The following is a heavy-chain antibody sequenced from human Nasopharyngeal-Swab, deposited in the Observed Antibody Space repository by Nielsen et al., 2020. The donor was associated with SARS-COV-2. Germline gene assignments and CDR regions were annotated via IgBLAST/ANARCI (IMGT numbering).Heavy chain of an antibody. V-gene: IGHV4-59*12. CDR3: ARSNSGSYYGFDK. Sequence: VSLRLSCSVSGGSISSFYWSWIRQPPGSGLEWMGYFSNGETTIYNPSLKRRVTISVDTSNNQFSLKMTSVSAADTAVYYWARSNSGSYYGFDKWGPGTLVTVSS. J-gene: IGHJ4*02. CDR1: GGSISSFY. CDR2: FSNGETT. D-gene: IGHD1-26*01.